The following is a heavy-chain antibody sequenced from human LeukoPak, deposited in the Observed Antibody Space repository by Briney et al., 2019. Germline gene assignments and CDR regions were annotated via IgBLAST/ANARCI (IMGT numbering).Heavy chain of an antibody. CDR1: GGSISSYY. V-gene: IGHV4-59*08. CDR2: IYYSGST. D-gene: IGHD3-10*01. Sequence: SETLSLTCTVSGGSISSYYWSWIRQPPGKGLEWIGYIYYSGSTDYNPSLKSRVTISVDTSKNQFSLKLSSVTAADTAVYYCARHTMVRGVIDYWGQGTLVTVSS. CDR3: ARHTMVRGVIDY. J-gene: IGHJ4*02.